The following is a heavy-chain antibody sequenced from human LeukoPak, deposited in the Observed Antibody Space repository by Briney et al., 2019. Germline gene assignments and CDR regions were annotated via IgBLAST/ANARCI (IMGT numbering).Heavy chain of an antibody. V-gene: IGHV4-31*03. CDR2: IYYSGST. Sequence: LTCTXXGXXISXXXXXWSXXXXXXGKGLEGXXYIYYSGSTYYNPSLKSRVTISVDTSKNQFSLKLSSVTAADTAVYYXARXPGXWGQGXXXXVSS. D-gene: IGHD3-10*01. CDR3: ARXPGX. J-gene: IGHJ4*02. CDR1: GXXISXXXXX.